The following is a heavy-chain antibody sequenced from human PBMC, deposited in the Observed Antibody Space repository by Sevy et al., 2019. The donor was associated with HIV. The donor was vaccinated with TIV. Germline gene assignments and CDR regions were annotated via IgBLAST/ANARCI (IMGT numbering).Heavy chain of an antibody. V-gene: IGHV3-30-3*01. J-gene: IGHJ4*02. Sequence: GGSLRLSCAASRFTFSNYAIHWVRQAPGKGLEWVAVISYDGSNKYYADSVKGRFTISRDNSKNTLYLQMNSLRAEDTAVYYCARGLSQYYYDSSGYFYPVDYWGQGTLVTVSS. CDR1: RFTFSNYA. D-gene: IGHD3-22*01. CDR2: ISYDGSNK. CDR3: ARGLSQYYYDSSGYFYPVDY.